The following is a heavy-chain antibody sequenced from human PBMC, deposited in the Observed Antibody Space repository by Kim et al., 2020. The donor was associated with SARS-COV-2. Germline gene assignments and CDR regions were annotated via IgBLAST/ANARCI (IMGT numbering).Heavy chain of an antibody. J-gene: IGHJ4*02. CDR2: TTRSGDGS. CDR3: VRYGRSHGAGL. CDR1: GFIFSDYA. D-gene: IGHD1-26*01. Sequence: GGSLRLSCTGSGFIFSDYAIHWVRRAPGLGLEYVSATTRSGDGSFYADSVEGRFTISRDNSKSTLYLQMSSLRLEDTSMYYCVRYGRSHGAGLWGQGTLVMVSS. V-gene: IGHV3-64D*06.